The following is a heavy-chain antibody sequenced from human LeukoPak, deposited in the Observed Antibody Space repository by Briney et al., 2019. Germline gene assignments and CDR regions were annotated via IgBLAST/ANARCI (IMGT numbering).Heavy chain of an antibody. CDR3: ARDHSYYYDSSGYHFDY. CDR2: ISSSGSTI. Sequence: GGSLRLSCAASGFTFSDYYMSWIRQAPGKGQEWVSYISSSGSTIYYADSVKGRFTISRDNAKNSLYLQMNSLRAEDTAVYYCARDHSYYYDSSGYHFDYWGQGTLATVSS. V-gene: IGHV3-11*01. J-gene: IGHJ4*02. D-gene: IGHD3-22*01. CDR1: GFTFSDYY.